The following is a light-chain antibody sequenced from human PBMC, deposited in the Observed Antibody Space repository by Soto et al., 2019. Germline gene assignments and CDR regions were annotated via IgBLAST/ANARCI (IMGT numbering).Light chain of an antibody. CDR2: GAS. V-gene: IGKV3-20*01. J-gene: IGKJ1*01. CDR3: QQYGSSGT. CDR1: QSVDSD. Sequence: EVVVTQSPATLSVSPGERVTLSCRASQSVDSDVAWFQHKPGQAPRLLIYGASTRAAGIPGRFSGSGYETDFTFTISRLEPEDFAVYYCQQYGSSGTFGQGTKVEIK.